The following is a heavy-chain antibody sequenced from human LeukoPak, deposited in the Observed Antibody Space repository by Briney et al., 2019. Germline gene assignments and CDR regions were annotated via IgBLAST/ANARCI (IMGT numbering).Heavy chain of an antibody. Sequence: PSETLSLTCTVSGGSISSYYWSWIRQPPGKGLEWIGYIYYSGSTNYNPSLKSRVTISVDTSKNQFSLKLSSVTAADTAVYYCARGNYDFWSGYYYYYGMDVWGQGTTVTVSS. CDR1: GGSISSYY. J-gene: IGHJ6*02. D-gene: IGHD3-3*01. CDR2: IYYSGST. CDR3: ARGNYDFWSGYYYYYGMDV. V-gene: IGHV4-59*01.